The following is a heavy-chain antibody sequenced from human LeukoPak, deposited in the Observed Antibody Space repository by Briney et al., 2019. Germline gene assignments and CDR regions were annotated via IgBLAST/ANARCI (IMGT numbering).Heavy chain of an antibody. Sequence: PGGSLRLSCAASGFTFSTYSMNWVRQAPGKGLEWVANIKQDASEKYYVDSVKGRFTISRDNAKNSLYLQMNSLRAEDTAVYYCASDRLEAVVGIFDYWGQGTLVTVSS. D-gene: IGHD6-13*01. CDR1: GFTFSTYS. V-gene: IGHV3-7*05. CDR2: IKQDASEK. CDR3: ASDRLEAVVGIFDY. J-gene: IGHJ4*02.